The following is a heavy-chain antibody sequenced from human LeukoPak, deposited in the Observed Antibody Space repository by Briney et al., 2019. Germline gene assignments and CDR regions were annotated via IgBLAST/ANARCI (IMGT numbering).Heavy chain of an antibody. CDR2: TSDSGGNT. CDR1: GFTFSSYA. CDR3: AKMSYGVAGKPFVDY. Sequence: GGSLRLSCAASGFTFSSYAMSWVRQAPGKGLEWVSATSDSGGNTYYADSVKGRFTISRDTSKNILYLQMNSLRAEDTAVYYCAKMSYGVAGKPFVDYWGQGTLVTVSS. D-gene: IGHD6-19*01. J-gene: IGHJ4*02. V-gene: IGHV3-23*01.